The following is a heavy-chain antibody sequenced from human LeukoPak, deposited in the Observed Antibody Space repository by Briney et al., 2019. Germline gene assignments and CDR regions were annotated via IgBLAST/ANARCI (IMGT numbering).Heavy chain of an antibody. V-gene: IGHV3-7*01. D-gene: IGHD2-2*01. CDR2: IKQDGSEK. J-gene: IGHJ6*03. Sequence: PGGSLRLSCAASGFTFSSYWMSWVRQAPGKGLEWVANIKQDGSEKYYVDSVKGRFTISRDNAKNSLYLQMNSLRAEDTAVYYCARVPYCSSTSCYLRYYYYYYMDVWGKGTTVTISS. CDR1: GFTFSSYW. CDR3: ARVPYCSSTSCYLRYYYYYYMDV.